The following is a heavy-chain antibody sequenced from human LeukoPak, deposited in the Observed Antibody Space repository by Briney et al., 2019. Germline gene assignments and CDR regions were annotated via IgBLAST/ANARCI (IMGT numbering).Heavy chain of an antibody. J-gene: IGHJ4*02. CDR3: AKDGYSSSWYYFDY. CDR1: GFTFSHYA. D-gene: IGHD6-13*01. V-gene: IGHV3-23*01. CDR2: IRGSGGNT. Sequence: GGSLRFSCAASGFTFSHYAMSWVRQAPGKGLEWVSGIRGSGGNTYYADSVKGRFTISRDNSKNTLYLQMNSLRAKDTAVYYCAKDGYSSSWYYFDYWGQGTLVTVSS.